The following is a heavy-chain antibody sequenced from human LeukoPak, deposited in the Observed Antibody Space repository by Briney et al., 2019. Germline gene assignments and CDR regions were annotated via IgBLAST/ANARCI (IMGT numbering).Heavy chain of an antibody. CDR3: ARDGGEGDNSAFDI. CDR1: GVTLSDHH. D-gene: IGHD3-16*01. V-gene: IGHV3-72*01. Sequence: PGGSLRLSCAASGVTLSDHHMDWVRQAPGKGLEWVGRTRNKARGYTTEYDASVKGRFTISRDDSKTSLYLQMNSLKTEDTAVYFCARDGGEGDNSAFDIWGQGTVVTVSS. CDR2: TRNKARGYTT. J-gene: IGHJ3*02.